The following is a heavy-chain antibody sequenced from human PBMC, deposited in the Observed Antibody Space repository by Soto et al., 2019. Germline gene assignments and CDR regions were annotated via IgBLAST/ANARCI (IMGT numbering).Heavy chain of an antibody. CDR3: AGHVLLSSDYYYYGMDV. J-gene: IGHJ6*02. CDR1: GGTFSSYA. D-gene: IGHD2-15*01. CDR2: IIPIFGTA. Sequence: GTSVKVSCKASGGTFSSYAISWVRQAPGQGLEWMGGIIPIFGTANYAQKFQGRVTITADESTSTAYMELSSLRSEDTAVYYCAGHVLLSSDYYYYGMDVWGQGTTVTFSS. V-gene: IGHV1-69*01.